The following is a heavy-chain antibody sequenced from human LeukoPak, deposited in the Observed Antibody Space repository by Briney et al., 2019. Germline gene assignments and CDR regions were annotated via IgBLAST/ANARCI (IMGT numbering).Heavy chain of an antibody. J-gene: IGHJ4*02. Sequence: ASVKVSCKVSGYTLTELAMHWLRQAPGKGLEWMGGFDPEDGETIYAQKFQGRVTVTEDTSTDTAYMELSSLRSEDTAVYYCATMIVVVRAFDYWGQGTLVTVSS. CDR3: ATMIVVVRAFDY. CDR1: GYTLTELA. D-gene: IGHD3-22*01. V-gene: IGHV1-24*01. CDR2: FDPEDGET.